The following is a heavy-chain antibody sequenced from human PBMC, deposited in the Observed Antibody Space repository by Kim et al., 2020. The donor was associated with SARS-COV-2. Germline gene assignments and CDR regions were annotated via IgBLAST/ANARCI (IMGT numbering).Heavy chain of an antibody. V-gene: IGHV3-30*18. J-gene: IGHJ4*02. CDR3: AKGPWYYYDSSGYYGGDFDY. CDR2: ISYDGSNK. D-gene: IGHD3-22*01. CDR1: GFTFSSYG. Sequence: GGSLRLSCAASGFTFSSYGMHWVRQAPGKGLEWVAVISYDGSNKYYADSVKGRFTISRDNSKNTLYLQMNSLRAEDTAVYYCAKGPWYYYDSSGYYGGDFDYWGQGTLVTVSS.